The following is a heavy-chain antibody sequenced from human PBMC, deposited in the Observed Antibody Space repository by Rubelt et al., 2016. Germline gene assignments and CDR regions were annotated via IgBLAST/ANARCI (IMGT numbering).Heavy chain of an antibody. Sequence: QMQLVQSGAEVKKTGSSVKVSCKASGYTFTYRYLHWVRQAPRQALEWMGWITPFNGNTNYAQKFQDRVTITRDRSMSTAYMELSSLRSEDTAMYYCASSSQSDGMDVWGQGTTVTVSS. V-gene: IGHV1-45*03. CDR3: ASSSQSDGMDV. CDR2: ITPFNGNT. J-gene: IGHJ6*02. D-gene: IGHD6-6*01. CDR1: GYTFTYRY.